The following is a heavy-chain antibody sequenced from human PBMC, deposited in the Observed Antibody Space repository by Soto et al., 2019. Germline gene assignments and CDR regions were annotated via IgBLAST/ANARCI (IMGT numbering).Heavy chain of an antibody. CDR1: GFAVSSYA. Sequence: VQLLESGGGLVQHGGSLRLSCAASGFAVSSYAMTWVRQAPGKGLEWVSALRGSGPTTYYADSVKGRFTISRDNSKNTLSQEMNSLRAEDTAVYYCAKPPESSSTFYYYGLDVSGQGTTVTVSS. CDR2: LRGSGPTT. CDR3: AKPPESSSTFYYYGLDV. D-gene: IGHD2-2*01. V-gene: IGHV3-23*01. J-gene: IGHJ6*02.